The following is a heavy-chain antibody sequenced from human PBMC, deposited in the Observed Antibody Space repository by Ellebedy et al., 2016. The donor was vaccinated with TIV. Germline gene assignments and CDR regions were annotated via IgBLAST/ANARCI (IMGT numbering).Heavy chain of an antibody. CDR1: GFPFSSYA. CDR2: INNGGGST. CDR3: AKTDWFAPCDY. D-gene: IGHD3-9*01. V-gene: IGHV3-23*01. Sequence: GESLKISXAASGFPFSSYAMTWIRQAPGKGLECVSSINNGGGSTYYSESVKGRFTISRDNSKKTLYLQMNSLRAEDTAVYYCAKTDWFAPCDYWGQGTLVTVSS. J-gene: IGHJ4*02.